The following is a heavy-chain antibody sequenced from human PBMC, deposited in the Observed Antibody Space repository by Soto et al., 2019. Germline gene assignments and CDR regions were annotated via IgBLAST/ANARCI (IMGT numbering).Heavy chain of an antibody. CDR3: ARYRREAIAGYTLDN. CDR2: VYNSGST. Sequence: SETLSLTCTVSGGSISSNYWTWIRQPPGKGLEWIGYVYNSGSTNYNPSLKSRVTISEDTSKSQFSLKVNSMTAADTAVYYCARYRREAIAGYTLDNWGQGILVTVSS. V-gene: IGHV4-59*01. CDR1: GGSISSNY. J-gene: IGHJ4*02. D-gene: IGHD1-1*01.